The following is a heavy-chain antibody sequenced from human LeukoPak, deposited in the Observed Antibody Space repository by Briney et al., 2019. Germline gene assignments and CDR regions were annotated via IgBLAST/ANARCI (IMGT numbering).Heavy chain of an antibody. V-gene: IGHV1-46*01. Sequence: ASVKVSCKSSGYTFTRNYMHWVRQAPGQGLEWVGLINPTGSTAWSAQKFRGRLTMTRDLSTTTDYMELSSLRLEDTAVYYCARDNSVEDIAWWFDPWGQGTLVTVSP. CDR2: INPTGSTA. J-gene: IGHJ5*02. CDR1: GYTFTRNY. CDR3: ARDNSVEDIAWWFDP. D-gene: IGHD4-23*01.